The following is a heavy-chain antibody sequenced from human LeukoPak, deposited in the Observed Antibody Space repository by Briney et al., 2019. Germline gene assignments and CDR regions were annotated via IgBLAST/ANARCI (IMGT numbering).Heavy chain of an antibody. D-gene: IGHD2-2*01. Sequence: GGSLRLSCAASGFTFSSYSMNWVRQAPGKGLEWVSSISSSSSYIYYADSVKGRSTTSRDNAKNSLYLQMNSLRAEDTAVYNCARDPDCSSTSCYPHYYYGMDVWGQGTTVTVSS. CDR2: ISSSSSYI. V-gene: IGHV3-21*01. J-gene: IGHJ6*02. CDR3: ARDPDCSSTSCYPHYYYGMDV. CDR1: GFTFSSYS.